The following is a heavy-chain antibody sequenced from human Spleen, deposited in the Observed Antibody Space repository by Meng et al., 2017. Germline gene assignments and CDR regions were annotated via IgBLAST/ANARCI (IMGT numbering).Heavy chain of an antibody. V-gene: IGHV3-48*03. Sequence: GESLKISCAASGFTFSSYEMNWVRQAPGKGLEWVSYISSSGSTIYYADSVKGRFTISRDNAKNSLYLQKNSLRGEDTAFYYCATLRGAVTGTLGINYGMDVWGQGTTVTVSS. J-gene: IGHJ6*02. CDR2: ISSSGSTI. D-gene: IGHD6-19*01. CDR1: GFTFSSYE. CDR3: ATLRGAVTGTLGINYGMDV.